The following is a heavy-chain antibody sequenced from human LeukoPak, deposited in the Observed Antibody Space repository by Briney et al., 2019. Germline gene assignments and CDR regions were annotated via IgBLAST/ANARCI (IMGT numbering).Heavy chain of an antibody. V-gene: IGHV4-34*01. J-gene: IGHJ4*02. CDR3: TRVATIMYYFDY. CDR1: GGSFSGYY. Sequence: PSETLSLTCAVYGGSFSGYYWSWIRQPPGKGLEWIGEINHSGSTNYNPSLKSRVTISVDTSKNQFSLKLSSVTAADTAVYYCTRVATIMYYFDYWGQGTLVTVSS. CDR2: INHSGST. D-gene: IGHD5-24*01.